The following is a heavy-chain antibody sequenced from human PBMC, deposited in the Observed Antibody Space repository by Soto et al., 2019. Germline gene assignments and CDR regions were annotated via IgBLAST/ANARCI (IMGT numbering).Heavy chain of an antibody. D-gene: IGHD1-1*01. Sequence: SETLSLTCTVSGGSISSSSYYWGWIRQPPGKGLEWIGSIYYSGSTYYNPSLKSRVTISVDTSKNQFSLKLSSVTAADTAVYYCARRERRDGAFDTWGQGTMVTVSS. J-gene: IGHJ3*02. V-gene: IGHV4-39*01. CDR3: ARRERRDGAFDT. CDR2: IYYSGST. CDR1: GGSISSSSYY.